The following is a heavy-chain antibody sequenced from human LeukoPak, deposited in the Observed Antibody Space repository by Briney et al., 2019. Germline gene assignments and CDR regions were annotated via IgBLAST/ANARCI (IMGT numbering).Heavy chain of an antibody. Sequence: SRTLSLTCTVSGVAISIYSWSWIRQPPGKGQEWIGRIYTSGSTNYNPSLKSRVTISVDKSKNQFSLKLSPVTAADTAVYYCATTRVGFSYFDYWGQGTLVTVSS. D-gene: IGHD1-26*01. V-gene: IGHV4-4*07. CDR1: GVAISIYS. J-gene: IGHJ4*02. CDR3: ATTRVGFSYFDY. CDR2: IYTSGST.